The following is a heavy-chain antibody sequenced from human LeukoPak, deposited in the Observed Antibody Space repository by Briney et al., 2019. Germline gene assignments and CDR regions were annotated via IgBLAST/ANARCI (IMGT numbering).Heavy chain of an antibody. J-gene: IGHJ4*02. D-gene: IGHD2-15*01. Sequence: ALVKVSCKASGYTFTDYYIHWVRQAPGQGLEWMGWVNPNTGGTNYAPSFHGRVAMTRDTSISTAYMELRGLKSDDAAVYYCARALLSSRTLGPGGYFDHWGQGALVSVSS. CDR2: VNPNTGGT. V-gene: IGHV1-2*02. CDR1: GYTFTDYY. CDR3: ARALLSSRTLGPGGYFDH.